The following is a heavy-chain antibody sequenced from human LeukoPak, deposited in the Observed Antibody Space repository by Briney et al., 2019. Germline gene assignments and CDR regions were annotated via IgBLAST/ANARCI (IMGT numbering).Heavy chain of an antibody. CDR1: GYTLTELS. V-gene: IGHV1-24*01. CDR3: ATPFSGSYSVGH. J-gene: IGHJ4*02. Sequence: ASVKVSCKVSGYTLTELSMHWVRQAPGKGLEWMGGFDPEDGETIYAQKFQGRVTMTEDTSTDTAYMELSSLRSEDTAVYHCATPFSGSYSVGHWGQGTLVTVSS. CDR2: FDPEDGET. D-gene: IGHD1-26*01.